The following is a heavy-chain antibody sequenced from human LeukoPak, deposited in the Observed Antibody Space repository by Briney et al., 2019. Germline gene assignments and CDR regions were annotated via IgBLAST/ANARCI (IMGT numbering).Heavy chain of an antibody. V-gene: IGHV4-4*07. D-gene: IGHD4-17*01. CDR1: GGSISSYY. CDR2: IYTSGST. Sequence: SETLSLTCTVSGGSISSYYWSWIRQPAGKGLGWIGRIYTSGSTNYNPSLKSRVTMSVDTSKNQFSLKLSSVTAADTAVYYCARDLGVTTREDYYYYYYMDVWGKGTTVTISS. CDR3: ARDLGVTTREDYYYYYYMDV. J-gene: IGHJ6*03.